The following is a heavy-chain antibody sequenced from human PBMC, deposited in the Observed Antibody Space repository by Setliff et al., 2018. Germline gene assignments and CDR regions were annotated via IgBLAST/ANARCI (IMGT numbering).Heavy chain of an antibody. CDR3: ARYYHDSRGFSYYFDY. CDR1: GGTFSSYA. J-gene: IGHJ4*02. D-gene: IGHD3-22*01. V-gene: IGHV1-69*13. CDR2: IIPLLGTA. Sequence: SVKVSCKASGGTFSSYAISWVRQAPGQGLEWMGGIIPLLGTAKYAEKFQGRVTTTADESTSTAYMELSSLRSEDTAVYYCARYYHDSRGFSYYFDYWGQGTLVTVSS.